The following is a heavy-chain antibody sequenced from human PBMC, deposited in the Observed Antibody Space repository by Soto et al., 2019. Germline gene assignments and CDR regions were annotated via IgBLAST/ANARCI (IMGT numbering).Heavy chain of an antibody. V-gene: IGHV1-2*02. Sequence: GASVKVSCKASGYTFTGYYMHWVRQAPGQGLEWMGWINPNSGGTNYAQKFQGRVTMTRDTSISTAYMELSRLRSDDTAVYYCARTCSSTSCHNYYYGMDVWGQGTTVTVSS. CDR2: INPNSGGT. J-gene: IGHJ6*02. D-gene: IGHD2-2*02. CDR3: ARTCSSTSCHNYYYGMDV. CDR1: GYTFTGYY.